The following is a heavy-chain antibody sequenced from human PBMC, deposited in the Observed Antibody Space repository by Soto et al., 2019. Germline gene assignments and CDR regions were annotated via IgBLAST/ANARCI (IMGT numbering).Heavy chain of an antibody. J-gene: IGHJ4*02. D-gene: IGHD6-13*01. CDR2: ISAYNGNT. CDR1: GYTFTSYG. Sequence: ASVKVSCKASGYTFTSYGISWVRQAPGQGLEWMGWISAYNGNTNYAQKLQGRVTMTTDTSTNTAYMELRSLSSDDTAVYCCARDPGTRFDYWGQRTMGTVSS. V-gene: IGHV1-18*01. CDR3: ARDPGTRFDY.